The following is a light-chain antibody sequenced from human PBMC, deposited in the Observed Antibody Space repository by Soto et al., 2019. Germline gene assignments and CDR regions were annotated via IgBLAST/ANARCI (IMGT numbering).Light chain of an antibody. J-gene: IGKJ1*01. CDR1: QTIMTY. V-gene: IGKV1-39*01. CDR3: QQSYNSPQT. Sequence: DIQLTQSPSFLSASVGDRVTITCRASQTIMTYLNWYQLKPGKPPRLLIYAASSLQSGVPSRFSGSGSGTDFTLTISSLQPEDFATYSCQQSYNSPQTFGRGTKVDI. CDR2: AAS.